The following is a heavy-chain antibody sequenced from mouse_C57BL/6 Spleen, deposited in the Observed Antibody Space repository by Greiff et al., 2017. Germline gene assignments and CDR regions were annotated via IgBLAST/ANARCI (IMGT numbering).Heavy chain of an antibody. CDR3: ARKREAMDY. J-gene: IGHJ4*01. Sequence: QVHVKQSGAELVRPGASVKLSCKASGYTFTDYYINWVKQRPGQGLEWIARIYPGSGNTYYNEKFKGKATLTAEKSSSTAYMQLSSLTSEDSAVYFCARKREAMDYWGQGTSVTVSS. CDR2: IYPGSGNT. V-gene: IGHV1-76*01. CDR1: GYTFTDYY.